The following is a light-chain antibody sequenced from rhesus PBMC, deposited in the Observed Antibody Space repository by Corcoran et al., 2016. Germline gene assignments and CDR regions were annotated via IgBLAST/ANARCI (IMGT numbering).Light chain of an antibody. Sequence: DIQMTQSPSSLSASVGDRVTITCRASENVNNYLNWYQQKPGKAPKLLIYEDSTLKSGVPSRFSGSGAGTDYTFTISRLQSEDVATYYCQHNYGTPLTFGGGTKVEIK. J-gene: IGKJ4*01. CDR2: EDS. CDR3: QHNYGTPLT. CDR1: ENVNNY. V-gene: IGKV1-74*01.